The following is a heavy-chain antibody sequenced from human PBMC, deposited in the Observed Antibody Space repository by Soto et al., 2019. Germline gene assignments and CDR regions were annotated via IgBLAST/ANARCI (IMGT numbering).Heavy chain of an antibody. V-gene: IGHV1-46*01. J-gene: IGHJ4*02. Sequence: QVQLMQSGAEVKRPGASVKISCKPSGYPFISYYIHWVQQAPGQGLEWVGLIDPSRGATSYAERFQGRLSITSDKSTATVYMNVWSLTSDDTAIYYCATFPRGYWGQGTLVSVSS. CDR2: IDPSRGAT. CDR1: GYPFISYY. CDR3: ATFPRGY.